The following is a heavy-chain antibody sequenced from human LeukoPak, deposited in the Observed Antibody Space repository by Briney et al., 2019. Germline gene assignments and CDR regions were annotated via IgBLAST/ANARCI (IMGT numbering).Heavy chain of an antibody. D-gene: IGHD3-3*01. CDR2: FVPEDART. Sequence: SSVKVSCKLSGYTGFELSMNWVRPAPGKGLEWMGGFVPEDARTIYAQKFQGRVTMTEDTSTDTAYMELSSLTSEDTAVYYCTTHSIFGVVTYAFHLWGRGTLVTVSS. V-gene: IGHV1-24*01. CDR1: GYTGFELS. CDR3: TTHSIFGVVTYAFHL. J-gene: IGHJ3*01.